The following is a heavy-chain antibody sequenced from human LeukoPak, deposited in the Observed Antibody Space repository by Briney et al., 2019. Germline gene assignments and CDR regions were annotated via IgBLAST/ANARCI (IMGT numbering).Heavy chain of an antibody. J-gene: IGHJ3*02. CDR3: ARRTTTIITPGAFDI. D-gene: IGHD4-11*01. CDR1: GYTFTTYW. CDR2: IYPGDSDT. Sequence: GESLKISRKGSGYTFTTYWIGWVRQMPGKGLEWMGIIYPGDSDTRYSPSFQGQVTISADKSISTAYLQWSSLKASDTAMYYCARRTTTIITPGAFDIWGQGTMVTVTS. V-gene: IGHV5-51*01.